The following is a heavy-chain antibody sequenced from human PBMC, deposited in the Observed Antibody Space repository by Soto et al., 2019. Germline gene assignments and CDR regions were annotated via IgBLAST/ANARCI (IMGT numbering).Heavy chain of an antibody. D-gene: IGHD1-7*01. V-gene: IGHV1-18*04. CDR1: GYTFTNYD. CDR2: ISGYNGNT. J-gene: IGHJ6*02. CDR3: ARDRRELRTELDYGMDV. Sequence: ASVKVSCKTSGYTFTNYDISWVRQAPGRGPESMGWISGYNGNTNYAQNFQGRVTMTTDTSTSTAYMELRSLRSDDTAVYYCARDRRELRTELDYGMDVWGQGTTVTVSS.